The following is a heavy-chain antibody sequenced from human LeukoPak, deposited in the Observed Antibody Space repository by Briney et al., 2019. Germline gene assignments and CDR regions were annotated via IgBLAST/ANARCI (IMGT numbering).Heavy chain of an antibody. CDR3: ARVQQLERTFDY. D-gene: IGHD6-13*01. V-gene: IGHV4-61*02. CDR1: SGSISIGSYY. J-gene: IGHJ4*02. CDR2: IYTSGST. Sequence: PSETLSLTCTVSSGSISIGSYYWTWIRQPAGKGLEWIGLIYTSGSTNYNPSLKSRVTISVDTSKNQFSLKLSSVTAADTAVYYCARVQQLERTFDYWGQGTLVTVSS.